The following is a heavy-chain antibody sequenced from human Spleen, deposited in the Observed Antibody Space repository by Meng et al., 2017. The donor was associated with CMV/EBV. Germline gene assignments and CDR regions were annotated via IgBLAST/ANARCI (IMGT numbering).Heavy chain of an antibody. J-gene: IGHJ5*02. D-gene: IGHD3-10*01. CDR2: INEDGGEK. CDR1: GLIFRKST. CDR3: ARGLISVDP. Sequence: GGSLRLSCATSGLIFRKSTMSWLRQAPGKGLEWVANINEDGGEKYYVDSVKGRFTISRDNAKNSLYLQMNSLRAEDTAVYYCARGLISVDPWGQGTRVTVSS. V-gene: IGHV3-7*01.